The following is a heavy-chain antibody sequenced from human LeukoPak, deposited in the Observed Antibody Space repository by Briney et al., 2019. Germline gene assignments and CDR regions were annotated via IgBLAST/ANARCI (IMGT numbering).Heavy chain of an antibody. Sequence: ASVKVSCRASGYTFTSYGISWVRQAPGQGLEWMGWISAYNGNTNYAQKLQGRVTMTTDTSTSTAYMELRSLRSDDTAVYYCARSGGYYDILTGYYYFDYWGQGTLVTVSS. J-gene: IGHJ4*02. CDR3: ARSGGYYDILTGYYYFDY. D-gene: IGHD3-9*01. V-gene: IGHV1-18*01. CDR1: GYTFTSYG. CDR2: ISAYNGNT.